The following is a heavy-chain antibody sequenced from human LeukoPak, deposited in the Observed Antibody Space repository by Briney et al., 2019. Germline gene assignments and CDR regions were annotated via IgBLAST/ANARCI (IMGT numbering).Heavy chain of an antibody. D-gene: IGHD4-17*01. Sequence: GSLRLSCAASGFTFSSYWMSWVRQAPGKGLEWVAHIKQDGSEKYYVDSVKGRFTISRDNAKNSLYLQMNSLRAEDTAVYYCASDPYSTLTTLQFDYWGQGTLVTVSS. CDR2: IKQDGSEK. CDR3: ASDPYSTLTTLQFDY. J-gene: IGHJ4*02. CDR1: GFTFSSYW. V-gene: IGHV3-7*01.